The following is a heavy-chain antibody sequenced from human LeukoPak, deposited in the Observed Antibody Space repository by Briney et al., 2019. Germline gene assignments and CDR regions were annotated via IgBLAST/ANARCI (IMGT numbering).Heavy chain of an antibody. D-gene: IGHD6-13*01. CDR2: SRNKANSYVA. Sequence: GGSLRLSCAASAFIFSNYAMSWVRQAPGKGLQWVGRSRNKANSYVAEYAAPVKGRFTISRDDSKNSVFLQMDSLKTEDTAVYYCARELAAGPSDHWGQGTLVTVSS. CDR1: AFIFSNYA. J-gene: IGHJ4*02. CDR3: ARELAAGPSDH. V-gene: IGHV3-72*01.